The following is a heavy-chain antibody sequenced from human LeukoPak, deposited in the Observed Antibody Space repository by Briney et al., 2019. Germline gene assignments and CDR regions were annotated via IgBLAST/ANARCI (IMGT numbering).Heavy chain of an antibody. CDR3: ASYSSSWYERGGTFDY. CDR2: IYYSGST. Sequence: SETLSLTCTVSGGSISSGDYYWSWIRQPPGKGLEWIGYIYYSGSTYYNPPLKSRVTISVDTSKNQFSLKLSSVTAADTAVYYCASYSSSWYERGGTFDYWGQGTLVTVSS. CDR1: GGSISSGDYY. J-gene: IGHJ4*02. V-gene: IGHV4-30-4*08. D-gene: IGHD6-13*01.